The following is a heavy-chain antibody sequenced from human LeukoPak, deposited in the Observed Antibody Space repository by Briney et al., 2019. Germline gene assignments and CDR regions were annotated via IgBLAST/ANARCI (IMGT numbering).Heavy chain of an antibody. Sequence: GSSLRLSCVGSGFKFNTYGMHWVRQAPGKGLEWVSSISSSSSYIYYADSVKGRFTISRDNAKNSLYLQLNSLRAEDTAVFYCARGRSVSGTPEFDYWGQGTLVTVSS. D-gene: IGHD6-19*01. CDR3: ARGRSVSGTPEFDY. V-gene: IGHV3-21*01. J-gene: IGHJ4*02. CDR2: ISSSSSYI. CDR1: GFKFNTYG.